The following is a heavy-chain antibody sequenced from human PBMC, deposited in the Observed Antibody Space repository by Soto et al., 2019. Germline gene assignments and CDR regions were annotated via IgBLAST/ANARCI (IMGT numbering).Heavy chain of an antibody. Sequence: PGGSLRLSCAASGFTCSSYSMNWVRQAPGKGLEWVSSISSSSSYIYYADSVKGRFTISRDNAKNSLYLQMNSLRAEDTAVYYCASFRGILYGMDVWGQGTTVTVSS. V-gene: IGHV3-21*01. D-gene: IGHD3-9*01. J-gene: IGHJ6*02. CDR3: ASFRGILYGMDV. CDR1: GFTCSSYS. CDR2: ISSSSSYI.